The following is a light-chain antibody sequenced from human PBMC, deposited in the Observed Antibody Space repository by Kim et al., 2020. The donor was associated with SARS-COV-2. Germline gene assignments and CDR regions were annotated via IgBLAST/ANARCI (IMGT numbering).Light chain of an antibody. J-gene: IGLJ3*02. CDR2: GDK. CDR1: GLRGCY. V-gene: IGLV3-19*01. CDR3: NSRDSSGNHVL. Sequence: ALGRTVGSRGQGDGLRGCYASWFQQKSGQAPILVMYGDKNRPSGIPDRFSGSGSGNTASLTITGAQAEDEADYYCNSRDSSGNHVLFGGGTQLTVL.